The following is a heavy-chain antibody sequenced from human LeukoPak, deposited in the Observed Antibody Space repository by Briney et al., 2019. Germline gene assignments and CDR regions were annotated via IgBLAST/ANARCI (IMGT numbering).Heavy chain of an antibody. V-gene: IGHV4-59*12. Sequence: SETLSLTCSVSDDSITMYYWTWIRQPPGKGLEWIGYVDHTGSTNYNPSLKSRVTISVDTSKNQFSLKLSSVTAADTAVYYCARDRSGKQWRGNKNYYYYMDVWGKGTTVTVSS. CDR2: VDHTGST. D-gene: IGHD6-19*01. CDR1: DDSITMYY. J-gene: IGHJ6*03. CDR3: ARDRSGKQWRGNKNYYYYMDV.